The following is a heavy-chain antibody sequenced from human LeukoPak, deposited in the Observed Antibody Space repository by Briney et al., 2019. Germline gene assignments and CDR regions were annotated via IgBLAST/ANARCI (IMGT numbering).Heavy chain of an antibody. Sequence: PSETLSLTCTVSGGSTGGYSWGGIRKPPGKGRGWIGYIYYSGSTNYNPSLKSRVTISVDTSKNQFSLKLSSVTAADTAVYYCARRATVTSHYFDFWGQGNLVTVSS. D-gene: IGHD4-17*01. CDR2: IYYSGST. CDR1: GGSTGGYS. J-gene: IGHJ4*02. V-gene: IGHV4-59*01. CDR3: ARRATVTSHYFDF.